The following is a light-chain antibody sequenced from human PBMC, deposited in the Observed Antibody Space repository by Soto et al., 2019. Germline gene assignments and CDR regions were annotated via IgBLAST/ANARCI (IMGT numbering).Light chain of an antibody. CDR3: QQTYTSVAT. J-gene: IGKJ1*01. CDR2: AAS. CDR1: QRVDSY. Sequence: DIQVTHSPSSLSASVGDSVTLSCQTSQRVDSYIHWYQHQSGKPPKLLIYAASTLQDGVPSRFSGGGSGKAFSLIITGLQPGDSATYYCQQTYTSVATFGQGNKVDIX. V-gene: IGKV1-39*01.